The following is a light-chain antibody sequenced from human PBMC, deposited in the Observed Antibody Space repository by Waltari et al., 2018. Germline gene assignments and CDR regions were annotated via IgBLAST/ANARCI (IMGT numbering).Light chain of an antibody. CDR1: QSLLSRSTNKNY. CDR3: QQYYSLPLT. Sequence: DIVMTQSPDSLAVSLGERATINCKSSQSLLSRSTNKNYLAWYRQKPGQPPKLLIYWASTRESGVPDRFSGSGSGADFTLTISSLQAEDVAVYYCQQYYSLPLTFGGGTKVEI. J-gene: IGKJ4*01. V-gene: IGKV4-1*01. CDR2: WAS.